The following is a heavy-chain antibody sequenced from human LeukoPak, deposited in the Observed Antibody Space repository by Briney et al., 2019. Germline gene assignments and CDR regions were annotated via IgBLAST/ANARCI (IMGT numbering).Heavy chain of an antibody. CDR3: ARGARDYYDSSGYYTY. CDR1: GYTFTGYY. Sequence: ASVKVSCKASGYTFTGYYMHWVRQAPGQGLEWMGGINPNSGGTNYAQKFQGRVTMTRDTSISTAYMELSRLRSDDTAVYYCARGARDYYDSSGYYTYWGQGTLVTVSS. V-gene: IGHV1-2*02. CDR2: INPNSGGT. D-gene: IGHD3-22*01. J-gene: IGHJ4*02.